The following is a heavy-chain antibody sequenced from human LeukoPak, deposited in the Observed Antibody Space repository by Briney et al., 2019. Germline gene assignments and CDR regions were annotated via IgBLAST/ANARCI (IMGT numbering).Heavy chain of an antibody. CDR1: VGTFSSYA. V-gene: IGHV1-69*01. CDR3: ARDGGSYRFDY. CDR2: IIPIFGTA. Sequence: SVNVSCKASVGTFSSYAISWERQAPGQGLEWMGGIIPIFGTANYAQKFQGRVTITADESTSTAYMELSSLRSEDTAVYYCARDGGSYRFDYWGQGTLVTVSS. J-gene: IGHJ4*02. D-gene: IGHD1-26*01.